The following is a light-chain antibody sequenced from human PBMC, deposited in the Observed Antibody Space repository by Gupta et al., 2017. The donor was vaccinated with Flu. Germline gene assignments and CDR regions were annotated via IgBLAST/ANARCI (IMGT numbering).Light chain of an antibody. Sequence: QTATMSCGADNIAGESGHCYHHMPAQATILLLFDDYDRPLGIPERSFGSNSGNTATLTISTVEAGEEADYYCQVWWGRCDQDVVFGGGTKLTVL. J-gene: IGLJ2*01. CDR2: DDY. CDR1: NIAGES. CDR3: QVWWGRCDQDVV. V-gene: IGLV3-21*02.